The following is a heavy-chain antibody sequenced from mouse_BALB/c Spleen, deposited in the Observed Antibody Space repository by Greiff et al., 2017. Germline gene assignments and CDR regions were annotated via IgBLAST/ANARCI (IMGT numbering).Heavy chain of an antibody. J-gene: IGHJ4*01. CDR3: AREGGAITTVVGGAMDY. D-gene: IGHD1-1*01. V-gene: IGHV5-17*02. CDR1: GFTFSSFG. CDR2: ISSGSSTI. Sequence: EVQGVESGGGLVQPGGSRKLSCAASGFTFSSFGMHWVRQAPEKGLEWVAYISSGSSTIYYADTVKGRFTISRDNPKNTLFLQMTSLRSEDTAMYYCAREGGAITTVVGGAMDYWGQGTSVTVSS.